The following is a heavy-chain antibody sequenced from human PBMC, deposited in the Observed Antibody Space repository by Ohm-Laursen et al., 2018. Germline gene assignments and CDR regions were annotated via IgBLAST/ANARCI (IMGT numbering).Heavy chain of an antibody. CDR1: GFSFSDSY. CDR3: ARGGQQQVEDY. D-gene: IGHD6-13*01. J-gene: IGHJ4*02. V-gene: IGHV3-11*01. CDR2: MSTGGSAI. Sequence: GSLRLSCSASGFSFSDSYMTWIRQAPGKGLEWVSYMSTGGSAIYYADSVKGRFTISRDNAKNSLYLQMNSLRAEDTAVYYCARGGQQQVEDYWGQGTLVTVSS.